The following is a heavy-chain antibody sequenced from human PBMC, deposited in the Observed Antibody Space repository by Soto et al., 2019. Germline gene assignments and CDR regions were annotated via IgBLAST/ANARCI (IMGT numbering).Heavy chain of an antibody. D-gene: IGHD6-6*01. CDR1: GGSVSSAASF. CDR3: ARVSIADDAFDI. V-gene: IGHV4-61*03. Sequence: SSETLSLTCSVSGGSVSSAASFWSWIRQPPGKGLEWIGYIYYSGTTNYNPTLKSRVLISVDRSKNHFSLKVTSVTAADTAVYYCARVSIADDAFDIWGQGALVTVS. J-gene: IGHJ3*02. CDR2: IYYSGTT.